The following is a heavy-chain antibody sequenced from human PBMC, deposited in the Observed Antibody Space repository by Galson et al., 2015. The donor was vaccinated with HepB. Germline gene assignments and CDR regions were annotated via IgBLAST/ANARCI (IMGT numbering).Heavy chain of an antibody. J-gene: IGHJ4*02. CDR1: GFTFSDYY. CDR3: ARERSDGRMVTF. CDR2: ISGSGSSI. V-gene: IGHV3-11*01. D-gene: IGHD3-16*01. Sequence: SLRLSCAASGFTFSDYYMSWIRQAPGKGLEWVSYISGSGSSIYNVDSMKGRFTISRDNAKNSPYLQMISLRAEDTAIYYCARERSDGRMVTFWGQGTLVTVSS.